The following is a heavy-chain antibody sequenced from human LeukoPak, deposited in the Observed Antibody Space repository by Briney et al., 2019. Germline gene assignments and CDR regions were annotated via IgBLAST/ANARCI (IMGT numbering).Heavy chain of an antibody. CDR1: GGSISSYY. CDR2: IYYSGST. CDR3: ARGNSYASPYYYYYMDV. D-gene: IGHD5-18*01. J-gene: IGHJ6*03. V-gene: IGHV4-59*12. Sequence: PSETLSLTCTVSGGSISSYYWSWIRPHPRKGLEWIGYIYYSGSTNYNPSLKSRVTISVDTSKNQFSLNLNSVTAADTAVYYCARGNSYASPYYYYYMDVWGKGTTVTVSS.